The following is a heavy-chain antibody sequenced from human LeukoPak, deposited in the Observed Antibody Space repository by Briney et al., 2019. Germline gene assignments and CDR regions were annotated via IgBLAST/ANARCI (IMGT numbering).Heavy chain of an antibody. CDR2: IWYDGSSK. V-gene: IGHV3-33*01. Sequence: GGSLRLSCAASGFTFSSYGMHWVRQAPGKGLEWVAVIWYDGSSKYYADSVKGRFAISRDNSKNTLYLQMNSLRAEDTAVYYCAREKLRGILYYGMDVWGKGTTVTVSS. J-gene: IGHJ6*04. CDR1: GFTFSSYG. D-gene: IGHD2/OR15-2a*01. CDR3: AREKLRGILYYGMDV.